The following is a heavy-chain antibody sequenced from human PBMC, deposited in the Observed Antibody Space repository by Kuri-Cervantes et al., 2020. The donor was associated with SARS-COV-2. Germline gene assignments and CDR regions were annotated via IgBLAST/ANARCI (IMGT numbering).Heavy chain of an antibody. V-gene: IGHV1-2*02. CDR1: GYTFTGYY. CDR3: ARDLCNSSQDDY. D-gene: IGHD6-6*01. CDR2: INPNSGGT. J-gene: IGHJ4*02. Sequence: ASVKVSCKASGYTFTGYYMHWVRQAPGQGLEWIGWINPNSGGTNYAQKFQGRVTMTRDTSISTAYMELSRLRSDDTAVYYCARDLCNSSQDDYWGQGTLVTVSS.